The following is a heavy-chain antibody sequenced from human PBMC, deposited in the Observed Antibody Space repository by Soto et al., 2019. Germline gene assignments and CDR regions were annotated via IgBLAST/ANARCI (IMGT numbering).Heavy chain of an antibody. Sequence: SVKVSCKASGGTFSSYAISWVRRAPRQGLEWMGGIIPIFGTANYAQKFQGRVTITADESTSTAYMELSSLRSEDTAVYYCASELYEDYYGSGSYFHYYYYGMDVWGQGXTVTVYS. J-gene: IGHJ6*02. CDR3: ASELYEDYYGSGSYFHYYYYGMDV. D-gene: IGHD3-10*01. CDR1: GGTFSSYA. V-gene: IGHV1-69*13. CDR2: IIPIFGTA.